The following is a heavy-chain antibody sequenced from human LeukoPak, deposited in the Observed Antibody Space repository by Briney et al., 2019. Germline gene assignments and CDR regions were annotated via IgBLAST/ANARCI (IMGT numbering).Heavy chain of an antibody. D-gene: IGHD3-10*01. CDR1: GGSISSYY. CDR2: MYYNGNT. J-gene: IGHJ5*02. V-gene: IGHV4-59*01. CDR3: ARGGYYGSGNDFRFDP. Sequence: SETLSLTCTVSGGSISSYYWSWIRQPPGKGLEWIGYMYYNGNTNYNPSLKSRVTISVETSKNQFSLKLKSVTAADTAVYYCARGGYYGSGNDFRFDPWGQGTLVTVSS.